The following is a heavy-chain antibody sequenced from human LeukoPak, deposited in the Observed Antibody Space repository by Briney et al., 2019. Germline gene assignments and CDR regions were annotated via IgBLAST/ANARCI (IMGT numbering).Heavy chain of an antibody. CDR3: ARGHMVRGVIRGHFDY. CDR2: FDPEDGET. J-gene: IGHJ4*02. D-gene: IGHD3-10*01. Sequence: GASVKVSCKVSGYTLTELSMHWVRQAPGKGLEWMGGFDPEDGETIYAQKFQGRVTLTEDTSTDTAYMELSSLRSEDTAVYYCARGHMVRGVIRGHFDYWGQGTLVTVSS. CDR1: GYTLTELS. V-gene: IGHV1-24*01.